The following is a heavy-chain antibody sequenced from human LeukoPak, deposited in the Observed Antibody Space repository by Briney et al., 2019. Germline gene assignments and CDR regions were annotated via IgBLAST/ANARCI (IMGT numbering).Heavy chain of an antibody. CDR1: GFTVSSNY. V-gene: IGHV3-66*02. D-gene: IGHD3-22*01. CDR2: IYSGGST. J-gene: IGHJ4*02. Sequence: GGSLRLSCAASGFTVSSNYMSWVRQAPGKGLEWVSVIYSGGSTYYADSVEGRFTISRDNSKNTLYLQMNSLRAEDTAVYYCARAPRTYYYDSSGYYRSTFYFDYWGQGTLVTVSS. CDR3: ARAPRTYYYDSSGYYRSTFYFDY.